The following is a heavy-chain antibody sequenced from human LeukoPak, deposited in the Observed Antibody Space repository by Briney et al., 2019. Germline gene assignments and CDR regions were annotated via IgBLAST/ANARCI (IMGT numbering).Heavy chain of an antibody. CDR1: GGSISSGDYY. CDR3: ARLSSNNYDYVWGSYRPILDS. V-gene: IGHV4-39*07. D-gene: IGHD3-16*02. CDR2: IYYSGST. J-gene: IGHJ5*01. Sequence: SETLSLTCTVSGGSISSGDYYWSWIRQPPGKGLEWIGSIYYSGSTYYSPSLKNRVTISVDTSKNQFSPKLSFVTAADTAVYYCARLSSNNYDYVWGSYRPILDSWGQGTLVTVSS.